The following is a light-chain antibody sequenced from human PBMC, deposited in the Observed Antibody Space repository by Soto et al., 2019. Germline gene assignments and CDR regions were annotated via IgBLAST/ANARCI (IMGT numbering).Light chain of an antibody. J-gene: IGKJ1*01. CDR3: QQHGSSPRT. CDR1: QSVSSSY. CDR2: GAS. Sequence: EIVLTQSPGTLSLSPGERATLSCRASQSVSSSYLAWYQQKPGQAPRLLIYGASSRATGIPDRFSGSGSGTDFALTIRRLWPEDFAVYFCQQHGSSPRTFGQWTKVEIK. V-gene: IGKV3-20*01.